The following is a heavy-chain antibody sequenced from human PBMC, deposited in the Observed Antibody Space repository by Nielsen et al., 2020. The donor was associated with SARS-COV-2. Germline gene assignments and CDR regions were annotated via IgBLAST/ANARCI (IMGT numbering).Heavy chain of an antibody. J-gene: IGHJ6*02. CDR3: ARDDVIVVVPAVPGDYYYYGMDV. V-gene: IGHV1-69*06. Sequence: WVRQAPGQGLEWMGGIIPIFGTANYAQKFQGRVTITADKSTSTAYMELSSLRSEDTAVYYCARDDVIVVVPAVPGDYYYYGMDVWGQGTTVTVSS. D-gene: IGHD2-2*01. CDR2: IIPIFGTA.